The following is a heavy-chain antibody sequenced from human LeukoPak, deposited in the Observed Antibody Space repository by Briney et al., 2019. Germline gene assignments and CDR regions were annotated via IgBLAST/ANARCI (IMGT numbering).Heavy chain of an antibody. Sequence: PGGSLRLSCAASGFTFSTYAMRWVRQAPGKGLEWVAVISYDGSNKNYADSVQGRFTISRDNSKNTMYLQMNSLRAEDTAVYYCVRDSSGPIWGQGTMVTVSS. J-gene: IGHJ3*02. D-gene: IGHD3-22*01. CDR1: GFTFSTYA. CDR2: ISYDGSNK. CDR3: VRDSSGPI. V-gene: IGHV3-30*04.